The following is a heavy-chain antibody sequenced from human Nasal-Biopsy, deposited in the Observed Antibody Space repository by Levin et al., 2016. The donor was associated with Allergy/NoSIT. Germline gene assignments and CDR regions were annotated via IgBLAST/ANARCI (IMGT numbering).Heavy chain of an antibody. CDR3: ARGVDSNS. CDR1: GGTFGSLT. V-gene: IGHV1-2*02. Sequence: ASVKVSCKASGGTFGSLTITWARQAPGQGLEWLGWINPDSGDTNYAPKFEGRVIMTRDTSISTAYMELTSLRSDDTALYYCARGVDSNSWGQGTLVTVSS. CDR2: INPDSGDT. J-gene: IGHJ4*02.